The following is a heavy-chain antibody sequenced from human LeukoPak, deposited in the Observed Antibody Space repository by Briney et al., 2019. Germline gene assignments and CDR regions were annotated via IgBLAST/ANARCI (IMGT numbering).Heavy chain of an antibody. V-gene: IGHV3-30*02. CDR3: AKDLYNSNSFYTLFDY. J-gene: IGHJ4*02. Sequence: GGSLRLSCAASGFTLSTYWMNWVRQAPGKGLEWVAFIPFDGSNKYYADSVKGRFTISRDNSRNTLYLQMNRLRPEDTAVYYCAKDLYNSNSFYTLFDYWGQGTLVTVSS. CDR2: IPFDGSNK. D-gene: IGHD3-22*01. CDR1: GFTLSTYW.